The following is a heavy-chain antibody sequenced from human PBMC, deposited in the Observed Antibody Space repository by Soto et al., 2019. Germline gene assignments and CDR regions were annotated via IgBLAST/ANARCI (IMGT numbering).Heavy chain of an antibody. CDR2: ISSSGNTI. Sequence: ESGGGLVKPGGSLRLSCAASGFTFTDYYMSWMRQAPGKGLEWLSYISSSGNTIFYATSVKGRFTISRDNAKNSLSLQMNSLTAEDTAVYYCARRLGFSGVGPSTSNWFDPWGQGTLVTVSS. CDR1: GFTFTDYY. CDR3: ARRLGFSGVGPSTSNWFDP. V-gene: IGHV3-11*01. J-gene: IGHJ5*02. D-gene: IGHD1-26*01.